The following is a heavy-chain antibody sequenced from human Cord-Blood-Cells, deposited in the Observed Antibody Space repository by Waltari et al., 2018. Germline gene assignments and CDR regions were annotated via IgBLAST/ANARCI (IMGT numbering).Heavy chain of an antibody. CDR2: INPNSGGT. V-gene: IGHV1-2*04. CDR3: ARGAAGESYWYFDL. Sequence: QVQRVQSGAEVKKPGASVKVPCKASGYTFTATDMHRVRQAPGQGLEWMGWINPNSGGTNYAQKFQGWVTMTRDTSISTAYMELSRLRSDDTAVYYCARGAAGESYWYFDLWGRGTLVTVSS. J-gene: IGHJ2*01. D-gene: IGHD7-27*01. CDR1: GYTFTATD.